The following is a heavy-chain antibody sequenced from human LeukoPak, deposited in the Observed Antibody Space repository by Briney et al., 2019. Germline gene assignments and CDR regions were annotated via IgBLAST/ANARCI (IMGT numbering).Heavy chain of an antibody. CDR1: NDSISSGRYY. D-gene: IGHD2-2*03. V-gene: IGHV4-61*02. Sequence: KPSETLSLTCSVSNDSISSGRYYWIWIRQPAGKGLEWIGRIYTSGSTNYNPSLKSRVIISVDTSKNQFSLSLSSVTAADTAVYYCARQVGYCSSTSCVGLIGYWGQGTLVTVSS. CDR2: IYTSGST. CDR3: ARQVGYCSSTSCVGLIGY. J-gene: IGHJ4*02.